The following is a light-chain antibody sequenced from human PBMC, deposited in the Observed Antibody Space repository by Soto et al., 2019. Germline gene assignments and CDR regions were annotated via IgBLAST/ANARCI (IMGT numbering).Light chain of an antibody. J-gene: IGKJ1*01. CDR1: QSVSSSY. Sequence: EILLTQSPGTLSLSPGERATLSCRASQSVSSSYLACYKQKPGQAPRLLIYGASSRATGIPDRFSGSGSGTEFTLTISRLEPEDFAVYYCQQYGSSRTFGQGTKVDIK. V-gene: IGKV3-20*01. CDR3: QQYGSSRT. CDR2: GAS.